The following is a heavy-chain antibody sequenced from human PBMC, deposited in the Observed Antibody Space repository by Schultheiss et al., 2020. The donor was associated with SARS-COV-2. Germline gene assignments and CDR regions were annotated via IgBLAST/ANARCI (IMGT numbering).Heavy chain of an antibody. Sequence: ASVKVSCKASGYTFTSYGISWVRQAPGQGLEWMGWISAYNGNTNYAQKLQGRVTMTRNTSISTAYMELSSLRSEDTAVYYCARGLITMIVVEQSYFDYWGQGTLVTVSS. CDR3: ARGLITMIVVEQSYFDY. CDR2: ISAYNGNT. D-gene: IGHD3-22*01. V-gene: IGHV1-18*01. J-gene: IGHJ4*02. CDR1: GYTFTSYG.